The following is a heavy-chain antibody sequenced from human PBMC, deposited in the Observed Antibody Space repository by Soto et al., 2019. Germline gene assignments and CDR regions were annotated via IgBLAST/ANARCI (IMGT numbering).Heavy chain of an antibody. CDR2: IYYSGST. V-gene: IGHV4-39*02. D-gene: IGHD1-7*01. CDR3: ARDGNWNYGDFDY. Sequence: SETLSLTCTVSGGSISSTFYYWVWIRQPPGKGLEWIGSIYYSGSTSYNPSHNPSLKSRLTMSVDTSNNQFSLKLSSVTAADSAVYYCARDGNWNYGDFDYWGQGTLVTVSS. CDR1: GGSISSTFYY. J-gene: IGHJ4*02.